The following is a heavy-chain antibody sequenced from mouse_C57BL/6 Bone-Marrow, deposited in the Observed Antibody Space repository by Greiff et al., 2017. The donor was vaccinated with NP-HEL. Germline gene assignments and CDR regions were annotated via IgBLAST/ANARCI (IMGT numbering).Heavy chain of an antibody. CDR2: IDPSDSYT. J-gene: IGHJ4*01. V-gene: IGHV1-59*01. CDR1: GYTFTSYW. D-gene: IGHD2-4*01. Sequence: VQLQQPGAELVRPGTSVKLSCKASGYTFTSYWMHWVKQRPGQGLEWIGVIDPSDSYTNYNQKFKGKATLTVDTSSSTAYMQLSSLTSEDSAVYYCARGDYDEGYAMDYWGQGTSVTVSS. CDR3: ARGDYDEGYAMDY.